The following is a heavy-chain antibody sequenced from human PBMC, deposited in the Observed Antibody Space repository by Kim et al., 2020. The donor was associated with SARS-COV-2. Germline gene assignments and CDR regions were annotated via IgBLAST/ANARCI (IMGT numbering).Heavy chain of an antibody. CDR2: ISGSGDST. CDR3: AKGRSTSCYSVGDC. Sequence: GGSLRLSCAASGFTFSSYAMSWVRQAPGKGLEWVSVISGSGDSTYYADSVKGRFTISRDNSKNTLYLQMNSLRAEDTAVYYCAKGRSTSCYSVGDCWGQGTLVTVSS. V-gene: IGHV3-23*01. CDR1: GFTFSSYA. D-gene: IGHD2-2*01. J-gene: IGHJ4*02.